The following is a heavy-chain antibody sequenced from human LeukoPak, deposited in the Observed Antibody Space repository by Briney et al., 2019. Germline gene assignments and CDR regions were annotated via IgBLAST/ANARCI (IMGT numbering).Heavy chain of an antibody. CDR1: GFTVGDYA. D-gene: IGHD6-13*01. CDR3: SRALRSSSWFGPHDY. Sequence: GGSLRLSCTASGFTVGDYAMSWFRQAPGKGLEWIGFIRSKPYGGTTEYAASVKGRFIISRDDSKSIAYLQMNSLKTDDRAVYYCSRALRSSSWFGPHDYWGQGTLVTVSS. J-gene: IGHJ4*02. CDR2: IRSKPYGGTT. V-gene: IGHV3-49*03.